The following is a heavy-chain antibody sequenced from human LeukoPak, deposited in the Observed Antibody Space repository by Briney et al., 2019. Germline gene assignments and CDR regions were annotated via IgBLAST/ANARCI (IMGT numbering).Heavy chain of an antibody. V-gene: IGHV4-4*07. CDR1: GGSISSYY. CDR3: ARVVVAATHHDAFDI. Sequence: SETLPLTCTVSGGSISSYYWSWIRQPAGKGLEWIGRIYTSGSTNYNPSLKSRVTMSVDTSKNQFSLKLSSVTAADTAVYYCARVVVAATHHDAFDIWGQGTMVTVSS. D-gene: IGHD2-15*01. J-gene: IGHJ3*02. CDR2: IYTSGST.